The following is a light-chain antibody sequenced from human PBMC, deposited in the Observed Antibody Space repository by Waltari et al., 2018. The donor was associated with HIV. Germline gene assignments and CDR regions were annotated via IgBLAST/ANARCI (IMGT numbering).Light chain of an antibody. V-gene: IGLV2-23*02. J-gene: IGLJ1*01. CDR2: EVN. CDR1: SSDVGSYNL. Sequence: QSALTQPASVSGSPGQSITISCTGTSSDVGSYNLVSWYQQYPGKAPKRMIYEVNKRPSGISNRFSGSKSGNAASLTISGLQAEDEANYYCCSYAGSRRVFGTGTNVTVL. CDR3: CSYAGSRRV.